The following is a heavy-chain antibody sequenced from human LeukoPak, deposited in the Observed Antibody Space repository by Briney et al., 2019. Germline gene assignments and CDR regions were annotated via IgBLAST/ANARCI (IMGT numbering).Heavy chain of an antibody. CDR3: ARDLAYCGGDCYPPRSYYYYGMDV. Sequence: ASVKVSCKASGYTFTGYYMHWVRQAPGQGLEWMGWINPNSGGTNYAQKFQGWVTMTRDTSISTAYMELSRLRSDDTAVYYCARDLAYCGGDCYPPRSYYYYGMDVWGQGTTVTVSS. CDR2: INPNSGGT. J-gene: IGHJ6*02. CDR1: GYTFTGYY. V-gene: IGHV1-2*04. D-gene: IGHD2-21*02.